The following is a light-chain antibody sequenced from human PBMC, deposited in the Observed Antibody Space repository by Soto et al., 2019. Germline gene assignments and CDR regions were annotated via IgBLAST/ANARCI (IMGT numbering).Light chain of an antibody. CDR1: QGISSY. Sequence: DIRMTQSPSPLSASVGERATITFRASQGISSYLAWYQQKPGKVPKLLIYAASTLHSGVPSRFSGSGSGTDFTLTISSLQPDDVATYYCQQYNSAPLTFGGGTKVEIK. J-gene: IGKJ4*01. CDR3: QQYNSAPLT. CDR2: AAS. V-gene: IGKV1-27*01.